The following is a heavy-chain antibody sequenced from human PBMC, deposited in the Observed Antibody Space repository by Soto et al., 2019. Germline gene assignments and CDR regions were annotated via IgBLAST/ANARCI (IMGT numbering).Heavy chain of an antibody. CDR1: GGSISSSSYY. V-gene: IGHV4-39*01. D-gene: IGHD3-3*01. J-gene: IGHJ5*02. CDR2: IYYSGST. Sequence: PSETLSLTCTVSGGSISSSSYYWGWIRQPPGKGLEWIGSIYYSGSTYSNPSLKSRVTISVDTSKNQFSLKLSSVTAAATAVYYCARLYYDFWSGSPNWFDPWGQGTLVTVSS. CDR3: ARLYYDFWSGSPNWFDP.